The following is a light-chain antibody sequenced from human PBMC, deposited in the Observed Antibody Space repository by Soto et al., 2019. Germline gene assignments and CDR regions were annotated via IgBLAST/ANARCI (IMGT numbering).Light chain of an antibody. V-gene: IGKV3-11*01. CDR3: QQHSNWPPYT. CDR2: DAS. CDR1: RSVSSY. J-gene: IGKJ2*01. Sequence: EIVLTQSPATLSLSPGERATLSCRASRSVSSYLAWYPQKPGQAPRLLIYDASNRATGIPARFSGSGSGTDFTLTISSLEPEDFAVYYCQQHSNWPPYTFGQGTKLEIK.